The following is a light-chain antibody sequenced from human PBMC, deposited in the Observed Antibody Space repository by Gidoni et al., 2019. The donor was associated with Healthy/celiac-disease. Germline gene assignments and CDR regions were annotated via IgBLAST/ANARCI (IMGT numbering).Light chain of an antibody. CDR3: QQYGSSPAT. J-gene: IGKJ4*01. CDR2: GAS. Sequence: EIVLTPSPGTLSLSPGERATLSCRASQSVSSSYLAWYQQKPGQAPRRLIYGASSRATGLPDRFSGSGSGTDFTLTISRLEPEDFAVYYCQQYGSSPATFGGGTKVEIK. CDR1: QSVSSSY. V-gene: IGKV3-20*01.